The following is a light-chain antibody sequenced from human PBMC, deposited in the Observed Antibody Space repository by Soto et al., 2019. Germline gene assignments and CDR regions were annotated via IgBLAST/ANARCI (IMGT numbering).Light chain of an antibody. CDR1: QSISSY. CDR2: AAS. CDR3: QQSFGTPHT. Sequence: DIPMTQSPSSLSASVGDRVTITCRASQSISSYLNWYQQKPGKAPKLLIYAASSLQGGVPSRFSGSGSGTDFTLTISSLQPEDFATYSCQQSFGTPHTFGQGTKLEIK. V-gene: IGKV1-39*01. J-gene: IGKJ2*01.